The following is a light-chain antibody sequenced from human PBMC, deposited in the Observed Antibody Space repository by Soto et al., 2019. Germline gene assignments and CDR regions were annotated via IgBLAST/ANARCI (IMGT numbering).Light chain of an antibody. J-gene: IGKJ2*01. CDR2: GAS. Sequence: EIVVTQSPATLSVSPGETTRLSCRASQSVNSNLAWYQQKPGQAPRLLIYGASTRATGIPARFSGSGSGTEFTLTISSLQSEDFAVFYCQHYKNWPYTFGQGTKVDIK. V-gene: IGKV3-15*01. CDR3: QHYKNWPYT. CDR1: QSVNSN.